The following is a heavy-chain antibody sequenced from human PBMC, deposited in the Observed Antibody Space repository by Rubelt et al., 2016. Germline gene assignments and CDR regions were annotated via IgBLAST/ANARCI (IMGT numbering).Heavy chain of an antibody. D-gene: IGHD6-19*01. CDR3: GRGRIAVSGRMTTSWIDP. Sequence: GQGLEWMGWINTNTGNPIYAQDFTGRFVFSLDTSVRTAYLQISSLKTEDTAVYYCGRGRIAVSGRMTTSWIDPWGQGTLVTVSS. J-gene: IGHJ5*02. V-gene: IGHV7-4-1*02. CDR2: INTNTGNP.